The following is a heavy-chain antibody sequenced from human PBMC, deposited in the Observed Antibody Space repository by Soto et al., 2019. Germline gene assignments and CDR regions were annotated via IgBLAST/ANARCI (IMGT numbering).Heavy chain of an antibody. CDR2: MNPNSGNT. Sequence: GASVKVSCKASGYTFTSYDINWVRQATGQGLEWMGWMNPNSGNTGYAQKFQGRVTMTRNTSISTAYMELSSLRSEDTAVYYCARGGCSGGSCYSLDYYYYMDVWGKGTTVTV. V-gene: IGHV1-8*01. D-gene: IGHD2-15*01. CDR1: GYTFTSYD. J-gene: IGHJ6*03. CDR3: ARGGCSGGSCYSLDYYYYMDV.